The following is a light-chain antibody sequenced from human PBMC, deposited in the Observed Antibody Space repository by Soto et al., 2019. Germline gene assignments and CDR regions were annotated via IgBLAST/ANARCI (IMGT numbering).Light chain of an antibody. CDR2: EGI. J-gene: IGLJ2*01. Sequence: QSALTQPASVSGSPGQSITISCTGTSSDVGNSNLVSWYQQHPGKVPTLMIYEGIKRPSGVSNRFSGSKSGNTASLTISGLQAEDEADYYCCSHAGTDVIFGGGTKLTVL. CDR3: CSHAGTDVI. CDR1: SSDVGNSNL. V-gene: IGLV2-23*01.